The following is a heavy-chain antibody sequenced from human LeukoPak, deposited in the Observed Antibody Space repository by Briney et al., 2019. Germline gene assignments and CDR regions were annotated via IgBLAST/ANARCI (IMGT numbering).Heavy chain of an antibody. D-gene: IGHD6-6*01. CDR2: ISYDGSNK. Sequence: GGSLRLSCAASGFTFSSYAMHWVRQAPGKGLEWVAVISYDGSNKYYADSVKGRFTISRDNSKNTLYLQMNSLRAEDTAVYYCARAGVGIAAHKSADFQHWGQGTLVTVSS. J-gene: IGHJ1*01. CDR3: ARAGVGIAAHKSADFQH. CDR1: GFTFSSYA. V-gene: IGHV3-30-3*01.